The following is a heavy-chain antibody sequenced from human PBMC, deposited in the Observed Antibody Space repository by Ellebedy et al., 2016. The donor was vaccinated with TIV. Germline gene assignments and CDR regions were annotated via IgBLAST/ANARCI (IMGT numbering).Heavy chain of an antibody. CDR3: ARDRLRGSSWPGALGV. J-gene: IGHJ6*02. D-gene: IGHD6-13*01. CDR2: IWFDGSKE. Sequence: GESLKISCAASGFTFGRYGMHWVRQAPGKGLEWVAVIWFDGSKEFYADSVKGRFTISRDDSKNEVFLQMNSLRVEDTAVYYCARDRLRGSSWPGALGVWGQGTTVTVSS. V-gene: IGHV3-33*01. CDR1: GFTFGRYG.